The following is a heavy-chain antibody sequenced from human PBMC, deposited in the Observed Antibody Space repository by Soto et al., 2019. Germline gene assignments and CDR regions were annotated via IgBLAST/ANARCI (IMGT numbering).Heavy chain of an antibody. Sequence: XGSLRLTCAASGFTFSSYTMSWVRQAPGKGLEWVSAISGSGGSTYYADSVKGRLTISRDNSKNTLYLQMNSLRAEDTAVYYCAKLETSNTDDWGQGTLVTVSS. V-gene: IGHV3-23*01. CDR1: GFTFSSYT. D-gene: IGHD4-4*01. J-gene: IGHJ4*02. CDR3: AKLETSNTDD. CDR2: ISGSGGST.